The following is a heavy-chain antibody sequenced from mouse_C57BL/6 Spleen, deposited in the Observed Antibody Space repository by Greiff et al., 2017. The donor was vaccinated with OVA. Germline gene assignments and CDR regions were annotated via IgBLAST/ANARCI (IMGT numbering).Heavy chain of an antibody. D-gene: IGHD2-3*01. CDR2: IDPSDSYT. J-gene: IGHJ4*01. CDR1: GYTFTSYW. Sequence: HVQLQQPGAELVMPGASVKLSCKASGYTFTSYWMHWVKQRPGQGLEWIGEIDPSDSYTNYNQKFKGKSTLTVDKSSSTAYMQLSSLTSEDAAVYYCARRGWPGAMDYWGQGTSVTVSS. V-gene: IGHV1-69*01. CDR3: ARRGWPGAMDY.